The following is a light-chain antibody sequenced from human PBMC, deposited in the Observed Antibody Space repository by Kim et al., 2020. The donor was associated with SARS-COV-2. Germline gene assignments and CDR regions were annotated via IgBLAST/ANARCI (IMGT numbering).Light chain of an antibody. CDR3: QQRNSWPRT. V-gene: IGKV3-11*01. J-gene: IGKJ1*01. Sequence: LSPRESATLSCRASQSVGSYLAWYQQKPGQAPRVLIYDASNRFTGIPARFSGSGSGTDFTLTISSLEPEDFAVYYCQQRNSWPRTFGQGTKVDIK. CDR2: DAS. CDR1: QSVGSY.